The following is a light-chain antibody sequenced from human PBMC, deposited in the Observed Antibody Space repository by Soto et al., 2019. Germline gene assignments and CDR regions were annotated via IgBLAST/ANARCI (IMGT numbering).Light chain of an antibody. Sequence: EIVMTQSPATLSVSPGERATLSCRASQSVSSNLAWYQQKPGQAPRLLIYGESTRATGIPARFSGSGSGTEFTLTISSLQSEDFAVYYCQHYNNWPFPSWTFGQGTKVEIK. CDR1: QSVSSN. CDR3: QHYNNWPFPSWT. V-gene: IGKV3-15*01. J-gene: IGKJ1*01. CDR2: GES.